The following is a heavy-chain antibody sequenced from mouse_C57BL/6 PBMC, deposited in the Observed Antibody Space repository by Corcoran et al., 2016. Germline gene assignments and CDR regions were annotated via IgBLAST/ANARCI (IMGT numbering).Heavy chain of an antibody. CDR3: ARDSSGYPFAY. CDR1: GYTFTSYD. J-gene: IGHJ3*01. D-gene: IGHD3-2*02. V-gene: IGHV1-85*01. CDR2: IYPRDGST. Sequence: QVQLQQSGPELVKPGASVKLSCKASGYTFTSYDINGVKQRPGQGLEWIGWIYPRDGSTKYNEKFKGKATLTVDTSSSTAYMELHSLTSEDSAVYFCARDSSGYPFAYWGQGILVTVSA.